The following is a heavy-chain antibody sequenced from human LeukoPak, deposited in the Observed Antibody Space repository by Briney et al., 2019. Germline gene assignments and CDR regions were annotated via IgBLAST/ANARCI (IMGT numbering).Heavy chain of an antibody. CDR2: ISSSGSI. CDR3: ASTNYYDSSGFSNWFDP. J-gene: IGHJ5*02. Sequence: GGSLRLSCAASGFTFDDYGMSWVRQAPGKGLEWVSYISSSGSIYYADSVKGRFTISRDNAKNSLYLQMNSLRAEDTAIYYCASTNYYDSSGFSNWFDPWGQGTLVTVSS. D-gene: IGHD3-22*01. V-gene: IGHV3-48*03. CDR1: GFTFDDYG.